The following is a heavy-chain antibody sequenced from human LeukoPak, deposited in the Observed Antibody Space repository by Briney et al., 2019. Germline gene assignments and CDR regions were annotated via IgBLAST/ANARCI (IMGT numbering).Heavy chain of an antibody. D-gene: IGHD3-22*01. CDR1: GFTFSSYG. J-gene: IGHJ4*02. V-gene: IGHV3-23*01. Sequence: GGSLRLSCAASGFTFSSYGMSWVRQAPGKGLEWISAISGSGGSTYYADSVKGRFTISRDNSKNTLYLQMNSLRAEDTAVYYCARTGSYYSGMYYFDYWGRGTLVTVSS. CDR3: ARTGSYYSGMYYFDY. CDR2: ISGSGGST.